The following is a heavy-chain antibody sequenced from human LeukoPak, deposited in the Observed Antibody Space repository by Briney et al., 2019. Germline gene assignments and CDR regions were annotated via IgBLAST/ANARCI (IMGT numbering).Heavy chain of an antibody. V-gene: IGHV3-30*03. CDR2: ISYDGGNK. CDR3: ARHMRGRVGPAASDY. CDR1: GFIFTDYW. J-gene: IGHJ4*02. Sequence: GGSLRLSCAASGFIFTDYWMYWVRQAPGKGLEWVAVISYDGGNKYYADSVKGRFTVSRDNSKYTLYLQMNSLRAEDTAVYYCARHMRGRVGPAASDYWGQGTLVTVSS. D-gene: IGHD2-2*01.